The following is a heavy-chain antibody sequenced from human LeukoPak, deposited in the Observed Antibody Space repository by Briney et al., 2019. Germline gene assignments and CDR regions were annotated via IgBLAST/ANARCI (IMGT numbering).Heavy chain of an antibody. J-gene: IGHJ4*02. CDR2: SRNKAKSYTT. V-gene: IGHV3-72*01. CDR1: GFTFSDHF. Sequence: GGSLRLSCLVSGFTFSDHFLDWVRQAPGKGLEWVGRSRNKAKSYTTEYAASVKGRFTISRDDSKNSLYLQMNSLKTEDTAVYYCVRVGSVAGSDYLDYWGQGTLVTVSS. CDR3: VRVGSVAGSDYLDY. D-gene: IGHD6-19*01.